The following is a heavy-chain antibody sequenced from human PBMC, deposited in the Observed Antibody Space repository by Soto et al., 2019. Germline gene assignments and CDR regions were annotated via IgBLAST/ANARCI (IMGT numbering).Heavy chain of an antibody. D-gene: IGHD1-1*01. Sequence: PGESLKITCKGRGYNFANYWIGWVRQMPGKGLEWMGMIFPGDSDTKNSPSLQGQITMSVDKSDSSAYLQWRSLKASNTAMYYGSAGYTTCPDAFDIWGQGTMVTLS. V-gene: IGHV5-51*01. J-gene: IGHJ3*02. CDR3: SAGYTTCPDAFDI. CDR2: IFPGDSDT. CDR1: GYNFANYW.